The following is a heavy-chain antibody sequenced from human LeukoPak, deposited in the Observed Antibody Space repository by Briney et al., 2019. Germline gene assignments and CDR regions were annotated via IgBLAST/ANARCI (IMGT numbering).Heavy chain of an antibody. CDR2: IYPRGST. Sequence: SETLSLTCTVSGGSMNSFYWTWIRQPPGKGLEWVGHIYPRGSTKYNPSLKSRLTISVDTTKNQFSLNLSSVTAADTAVYYCAASPYFDFWTGLKFDSWGQGSLVTVSS. D-gene: IGHD3-3*01. CDR1: GGSMNSFY. V-gene: IGHV4-4*09. CDR3: AASPYFDFWTGLKFDS. J-gene: IGHJ4*02.